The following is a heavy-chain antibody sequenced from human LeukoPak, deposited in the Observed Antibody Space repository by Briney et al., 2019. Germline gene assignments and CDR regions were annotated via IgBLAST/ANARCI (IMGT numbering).Heavy chain of an antibody. Sequence: ASVKVSCKASGYTFTGYYMHWVRQAPGQGLEWIGWIYPNSGGTNYAQKFQGRVTMTRDTSVSTAYMELNKLRSDDTGVYYCARDTTMITYWFDPWGQGTLVTVSS. CDR1: GYTFTGYY. CDR2: IYPNSGGT. J-gene: IGHJ5*02. D-gene: IGHD5-18*01. V-gene: IGHV1-2*02. CDR3: ARDTTMITYWFDP.